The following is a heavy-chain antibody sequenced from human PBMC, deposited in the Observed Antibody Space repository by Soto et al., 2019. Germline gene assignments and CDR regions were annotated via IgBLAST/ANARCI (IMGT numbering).Heavy chain of an antibody. V-gene: IGHV1-18*01. D-gene: IGHD3-22*01. J-gene: IGHJ3*01. CDR2: HSGQGQNA. Sequence: QVPLVQSGPEVKKPGASMRVSCKASGFIFNHYAINWVRQAPGQGLNGVGGHSGQGQNAHYAEKFQDRATITNGTSAATSYLEVTSLRSDDSAVYFCARAGYDRSGHEGSQGGAFDVWGLGTVVTVSS. CDR3: ARAGYDRSGHEGSQGGAFDV. CDR1: GFIFNHYA.